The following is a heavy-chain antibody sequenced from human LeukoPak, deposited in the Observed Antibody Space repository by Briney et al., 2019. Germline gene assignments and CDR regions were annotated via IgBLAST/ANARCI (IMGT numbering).Heavy chain of an antibody. V-gene: IGHV1-2*06. Sequence: ASVKVSCKASGYSFTSYYIHWVRQAPGQGLEWMGRINPSSGGTNYAQKFQGRVTMTRDTSITTAYMGLSSLRSDDTAVYYCARETGGSFEYFDCWGQGTLVTVSS. D-gene: IGHD7-27*01. J-gene: IGHJ4*02. CDR3: ARETGGSFEYFDC. CDR1: GYSFTSYY. CDR2: INPSSGGT.